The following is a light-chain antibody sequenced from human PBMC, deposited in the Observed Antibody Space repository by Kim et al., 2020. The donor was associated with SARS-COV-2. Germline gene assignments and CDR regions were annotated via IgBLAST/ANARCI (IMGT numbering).Light chain of an antibody. J-gene: IGLJ3*02. CDR3: ASWDDTLSSWV. V-gene: IGLV1-44*01. Sequence: GQWVTISCSGSSCNIGSNSVNWYQQDPGTAPKVLIYNINQRPSGVPDRFSAAKSGASAALAISGLQSADEADYYCASWDDTLSSWVFGGGTQLTVL. CDR2: NIN. CDR1: SCNIGSNS.